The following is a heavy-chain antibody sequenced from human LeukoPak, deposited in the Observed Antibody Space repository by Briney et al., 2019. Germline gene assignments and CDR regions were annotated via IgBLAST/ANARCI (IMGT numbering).Heavy chain of an antibody. Sequence: PGRSLRLSCAASGFTFSSFTFHWVRQAPGKGLEWVAVILYDEKSRNYADSVKGRFTISRDNSKNTLYLQMNSLRPGDTDVYYCARESGSGAFDIWGQGTMVTVSS. CDR3: ARESGSGAFDI. V-gene: IGHV3-30*04. J-gene: IGHJ3*02. D-gene: IGHD3-10*01. CDR1: GFTFSSFT. CDR2: ILYDEKSR.